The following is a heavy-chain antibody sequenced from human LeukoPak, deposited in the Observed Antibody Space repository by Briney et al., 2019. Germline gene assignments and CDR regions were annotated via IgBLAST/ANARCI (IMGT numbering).Heavy chain of an antibody. V-gene: IGHV4-38-2*02. CDR1: GYYISSDYF. D-gene: IGHD2-2*01. J-gene: IGHJ4*02. CDR2: ISHSGTT. Sequence: SETLSLTCVVSGYYISSDYFWGWIRQPPGKGLEWIGTISHSGTTFYKPSLKTRVTISLDTSRNQFSLMLSSVTAAATAVYYCVRDVGQLRSDYWGQGTLVTVSS. CDR3: VRDVGQLRSDY.